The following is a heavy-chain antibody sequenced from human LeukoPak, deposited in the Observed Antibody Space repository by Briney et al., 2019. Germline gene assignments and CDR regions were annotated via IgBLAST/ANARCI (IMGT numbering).Heavy chain of an antibody. CDR3: AGGLRYFDWLGDAFDI. Sequence: GGSLRLSCAASGLTFSSYAMHWVRQAPGKGLEWVAVISYDGSSKYYADSVKGRFTISRDNSKNTLYLQMNSLRAEDTAVYYCAGGLRYFDWLGDAFDIWGQGTMVTVSS. D-gene: IGHD3-9*01. CDR2: ISYDGSSK. V-gene: IGHV3-30*04. CDR1: GLTFSSYA. J-gene: IGHJ3*02.